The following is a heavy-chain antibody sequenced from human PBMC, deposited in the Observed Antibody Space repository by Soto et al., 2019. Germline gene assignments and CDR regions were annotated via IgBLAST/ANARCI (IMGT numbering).Heavy chain of an antibody. V-gene: IGHV3-23*01. CDR2: ISGSGGST. Sequence: GGSLRLSCAASGFTFSSYAMSWVRQAPGKGLEWVSAISGSGGSTYYADSVKGRFTISRDNSKNTLYLQMNSLRAEDTAVYYCEKDGPPYIASGRYVDYWGQGTLVTV. J-gene: IGHJ4*02. CDR1: GFTFSSYA. D-gene: IGHD1-20*01. CDR3: EKDGPPYIASGRYVDY.